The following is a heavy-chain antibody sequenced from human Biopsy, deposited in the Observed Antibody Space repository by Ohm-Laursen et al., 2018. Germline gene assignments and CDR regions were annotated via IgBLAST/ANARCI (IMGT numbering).Heavy chain of an antibody. CDR3: AADINVWNVNY. D-gene: IGHD1-1*01. CDR2: FAPEIGKT. CDR1: GYTLTELS. V-gene: IGHV1-24*01. J-gene: IGHJ4*02. Sequence: ASVKASCKVSGYTLTELSMHWVRQAPGRGLEWMGGFAPEIGKTIYAQKFQGRVTMTEDTSTDTAYMELSSLRSEDTAVYYCAADINVWNVNYWGQGTQVTVSS.